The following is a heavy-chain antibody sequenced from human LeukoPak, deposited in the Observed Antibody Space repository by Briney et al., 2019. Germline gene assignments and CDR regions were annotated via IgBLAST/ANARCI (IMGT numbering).Heavy chain of an antibody. CDR3: ARDDWGIAVAGTNGY. Sequence: GGSLRLSCAASGFTFSDYSMNWVRQAPGKGLEWVSYISRSSSVIYYADSVKGRFTISRDNAKNSLYLQMNSLRAEDTAVYYCARDDWGIAVAGTNGYWGQGTLVTVSS. V-gene: IGHV3-21*05. CDR2: ISRSSSVI. J-gene: IGHJ4*02. CDR1: GFTFSDYS. D-gene: IGHD6-19*01.